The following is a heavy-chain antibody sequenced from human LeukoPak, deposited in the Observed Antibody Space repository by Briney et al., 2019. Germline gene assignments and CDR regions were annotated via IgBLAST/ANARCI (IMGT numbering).Heavy chain of an antibody. J-gene: IGHJ4*02. Sequence: PGGSLRLSCAVSGFTFSNYAMNWVRQAPGKGLEWVSVITGSGGSTYYADSVKGRFIISRDNSKNTLFLQMNSLRAEDTAVYYCAKVGVMRSSGWFGGDYFDFWGQGTLVTVSS. CDR3: AKVGVMRSSGWFGGDYFDF. V-gene: IGHV3-23*01. CDR1: GFTFSNYA. CDR2: ITGSGGST. D-gene: IGHD6-19*01.